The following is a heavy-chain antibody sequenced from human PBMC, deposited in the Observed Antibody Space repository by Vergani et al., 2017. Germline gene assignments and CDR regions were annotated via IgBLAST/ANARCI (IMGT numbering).Heavy chain of an antibody. Sequence: EVQLVESGGGLVQPGGSLRLSCAASGFTFSSYWMSWVRQAPGKGLEWVANIKQDGSPKYYVDSVKGRFTISRDNAKNSLYLQMNSLRAEDTAVYYWAIDKRSRYCSGGSCHHYYWSQGTLVTVSS. V-gene: IGHV3-7*01. CDR3: AIDKRSRYCSGGSCHHYY. D-gene: IGHD2-15*01. CDR2: IKQDGSPK. J-gene: IGHJ4*02. CDR1: GFTFSSYW.